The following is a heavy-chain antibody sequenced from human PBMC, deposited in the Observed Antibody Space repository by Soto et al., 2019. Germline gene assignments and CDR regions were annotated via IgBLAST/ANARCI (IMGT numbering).Heavy chain of an antibody. CDR1: GYTFTGYG. D-gene: IGHD2-2*01. CDR3: ARGGLSSTSARYSYYYYMDV. V-gene: IGHV1-18*01. J-gene: IGHJ6*03. Sequence: ASVKVSCKASGYTFTGYGISWVRQAPGQGLEWMGWISAYNGNTNYAQKLQGRVTMTTDTSTSTAYMELRSLRSDDTAVYYCARGGLSSTSARYSYYYYMDVWGKGTTVTVSS. CDR2: ISAYNGNT.